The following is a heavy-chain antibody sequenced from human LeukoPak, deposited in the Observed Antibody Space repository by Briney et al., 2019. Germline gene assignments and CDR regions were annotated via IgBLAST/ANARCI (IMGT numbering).Heavy chain of an antibody. V-gene: IGHV3-64D*06. CDR3: VPRPPRLKVT. J-gene: IGHJ5*02. Sequence: PGGSLRLSCSASGFTFRSYAMHWVRQAPGKGLEYVSAITSNGGNTFYADSVQGRFTISRDNSKNTLYLQMSSLRPEDTAVYYCVPRPPRLKVTWGQGTLVTVSS. CDR1: GFTFRSYA. CDR2: ITSNGGNT. D-gene: IGHD1-1*01.